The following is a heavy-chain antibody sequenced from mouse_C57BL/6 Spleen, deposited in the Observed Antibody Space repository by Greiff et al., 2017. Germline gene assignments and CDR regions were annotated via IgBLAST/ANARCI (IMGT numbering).Heavy chain of an antibody. CDR3: ARGPYYDGGAMDY. CDR2: IYPGSGST. V-gene: IGHV1-55*01. Sequence: VQLQQPGAELVKPGASVKMSCKASGYTFTSYWITWVKQRPGQGLEWIGDIYPGSGSTNYNEKFKSKATLTVDTSSSTAYMQLSSLTSEDSAVYYCARGPYYDGGAMDYWGQGTSVTVSS. D-gene: IGHD1-1*01. J-gene: IGHJ4*01. CDR1: GYTFTSYW.